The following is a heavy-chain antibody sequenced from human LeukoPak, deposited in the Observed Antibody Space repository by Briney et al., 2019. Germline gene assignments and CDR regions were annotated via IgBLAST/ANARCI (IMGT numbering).Heavy chain of an antibody. V-gene: IGHV3-48*03. Sequence: GGSLRLSCAASGFTFSSYEMNWDRQAPGKGLEWVSYISSSGSTIYYADSVKGRFTISRDNAKNSLYLQMNSLRAEDTAVYYCARGWFGEPCFDYWGQGTLVTVSS. CDR3: ARGWFGEPCFDY. D-gene: IGHD3-10*01. CDR2: ISSSGSTI. J-gene: IGHJ4*02. CDR1: GFTFSSYE.